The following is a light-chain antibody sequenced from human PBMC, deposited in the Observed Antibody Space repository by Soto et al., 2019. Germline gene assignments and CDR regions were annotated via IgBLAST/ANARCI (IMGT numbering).Light chain of an antibody. CDR2: GNT. CDR1: SSNIGSGYD. V-gene: IGLV1-40*01. Sequence: QSVLTQPPSVSGAPGQRVTISCTWSSSNIGSGYDVHWYQQLPGTAPKLLIYGNTNRPSGVPDRFSGSKSGTSASLAITGLQAEDEADYYCQSYDSSLSDWVFGGGTELTVL. CDR3: QSYDSSLSDWV. J-gene: IGLJ3*02.